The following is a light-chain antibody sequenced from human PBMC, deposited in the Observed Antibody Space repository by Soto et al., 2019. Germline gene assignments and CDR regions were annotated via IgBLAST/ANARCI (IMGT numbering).Light chain of an antibody. V-gene: IGKV1-33*01. CDR2: DAS. CDR3: QQYDNLRVT. Sequence: DIQMTQSPSSLSASVGDRVTITCQASQDISNYLNWYQQKPGKAPKLLIYDASNLETGVPSRFSGRGSGTEFSYNISSMQPEDIATYYCQQYDNLRVTFGPGTKVDIK. J-gene: IGKJ3*01. CDR1: QDISNY.